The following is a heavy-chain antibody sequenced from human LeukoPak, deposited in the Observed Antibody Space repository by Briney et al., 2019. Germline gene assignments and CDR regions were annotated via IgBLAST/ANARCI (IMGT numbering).Heavy chain of an antibody. CDR1: GFTFSSYA. Sequence: GGSLRLSCAASGFTFSSYAMSWVRQAPGKGLEWVSSISGSGGTTYYADSVKGRFTISRDNSKNTLYLQMNSLRVEDTAVYFCAKNDIGYYFDYGGQGTQVTVSS. V-gene: IGHV3-23*01. CDR3: AKNDIGYYFDY. CDR2: ISGSGGTT. J-gene: IGHJ4*02. D-gene: IGHD3-9*01.